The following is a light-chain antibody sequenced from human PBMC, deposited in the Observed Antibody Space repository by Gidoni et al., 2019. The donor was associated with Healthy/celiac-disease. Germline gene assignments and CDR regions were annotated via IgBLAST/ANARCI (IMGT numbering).Light chain of an antibody. V-gene: IGKV3-15*01. J-gene: IGKJ1*01. CDR1: QSVSSN. Sequence: DIVLPQSQATLSVSPGERATLSCRASQSVSSNLAWYQQKPGQAPRLLIYGASTRATGIPARFSGSGSGTEFTLTISSLQPEDFAVYYCQQYNNCPRTFGQXTKVEIK. CDR3: QQYNNCPRT. CDR2: GAS.